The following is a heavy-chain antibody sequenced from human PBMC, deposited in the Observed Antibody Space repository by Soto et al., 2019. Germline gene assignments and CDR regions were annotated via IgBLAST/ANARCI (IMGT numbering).Heavy chain of an antibody. CDR1: GYTFTSYY. CDR3: ARDGLWIRESNYYYYYGMDV. V-gene: IGHV1-46*01. J-gene: IGHJ6*02. D-gene: IGHD5-18*01. Sequence: QVQLVQSGAEVKKPGASVKVSCKASGYTFTSYYMHWVRQAPGQGLEWMGIINPSGGSTSYAQKFQGRVTMTRDTSTSTVYMELSSLRSEDTAVYYCARDGLWIRESNYYYYYGMDVWGQGTTVTVSS. CDR2: INPSGGST.